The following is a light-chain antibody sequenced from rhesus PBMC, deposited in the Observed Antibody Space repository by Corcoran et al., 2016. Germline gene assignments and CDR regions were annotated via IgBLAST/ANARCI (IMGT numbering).Light chain of an antibody. CDR3: QQHNSYPWT. CDR2: YAS. CDR1: QGISNY. V-gene: IGKV1S3*01. Sequence: DIQMTQSPSSLSASVGDTVTITCRASQGISNYLAWYQQKPGKAPNPLSYYASTLERGVPSRFSGTGSGTDFTLTICSLQPEDFAIYYCQQHNSYPWTFGQGTKVEIK. J-gene: IGKJ1*01.